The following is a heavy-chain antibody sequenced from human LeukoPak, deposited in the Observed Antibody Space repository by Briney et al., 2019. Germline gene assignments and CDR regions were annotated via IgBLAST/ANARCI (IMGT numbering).Heavy chain of an antibody. Sequence: SETLSLTCTVSGGSISSSSYYWGWIRQPPGKGLEWIGSIYYSGSTYYNPSLKSRVTISVDTSKNQFSLKLSSVTAADTAVYYCARVKGAVAGHPPFDYWGQGTLVTVSS. CDR1: GGSISSSSYY. V-gene: IGHV4-39*07. CDR2: IYYSGST. CDR3: ARVKGAVAGHPPFDY. J-gene: IGHJ4*02. D-gene: IGHD6-19*01.